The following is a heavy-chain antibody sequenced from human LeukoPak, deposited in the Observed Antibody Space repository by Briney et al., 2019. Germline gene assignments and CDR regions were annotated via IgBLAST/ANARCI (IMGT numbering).Heavy chain of an antibody. CDR1: GGSISSSSYY. J-gene: IGHJ4*02. CDR3: ARRVARSSSGFDY. D-gene: IGHD6-6*01. V-gene: IGHV4-39*01. Sequence: SETPSVPCTVSGGSISSSSYYWGWIRQPPGKGLEWIGTIYYSGSTYYNPSLKSPVTVSVDTSKNQFSLKLSSVTAADTAVYYCARRVARSSSGFDYWGQGTLVTVSS. CDR2: IYYSGST.